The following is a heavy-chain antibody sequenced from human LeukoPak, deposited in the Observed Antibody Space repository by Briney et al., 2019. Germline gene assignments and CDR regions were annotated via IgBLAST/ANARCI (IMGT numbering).Heavy chain of an antibody. D-gene: IGHD5-18*01. CDR2: FDPEDGET. CDR3: ARAHERQLWSSGVDY. V-gene: IGHV1-24*01. J-gene: IGHJ4*02. Sequence: GASVKVSCKVSGYTLTELSMHWVRQAPGKGLEWMGGFDPEDGETIYAQKFQGRVTMTEDTSTDTAYMELSRLRSDDTAVYYCARAHERQLWSSGVDYWGQGTLVTVSS. CDR1: GYTLTELS.